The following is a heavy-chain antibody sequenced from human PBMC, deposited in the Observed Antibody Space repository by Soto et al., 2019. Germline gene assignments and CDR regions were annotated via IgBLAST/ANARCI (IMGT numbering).Heavy chain of an antibody. V-gene: IGHV3-23*04. CDR1: GFTFSNYA. Sequence: EVQLVDSGGGLVQPGGSLRLSCAASGFTFSNYAMTWVRQGPGKGLEWVSGISGSGGRSYYADSVKCRFTISRDNSKSTLYLKMNSLRAEDTAVYYCAKAYFVWSSEQPYYFDYWGQGTLVTVSS. CDR2: ISGSGGRS. CDR3: AKAYFVWSSEQPYYFDY. D-gene: IGHD3-16*01. J-gene: IGHJ4*02.